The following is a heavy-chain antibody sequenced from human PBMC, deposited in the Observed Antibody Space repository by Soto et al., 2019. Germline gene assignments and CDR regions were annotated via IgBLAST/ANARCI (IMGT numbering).Heavy chain of an antibody. CDR1: GFTFSSYA. Sequence: QVQLVESGGGVVQPGRSLRLSCAASGFTFSSYAMHWVHQAPGKGLEWVAVISYDGSNKYYADYVKGRFTISRDNSKNTLQLQRNCLRAEDTAVYYCARPLWRNDYNGGCFDLWGRGTLVTVSS. CDR3: ARPLWRNDYNGGCFDL. J-gene: IGHJ2*01. CDR2: ISYDGSNK. V-gene: IGHV3-30-3*01. D-gene: IGHD4-4*01.